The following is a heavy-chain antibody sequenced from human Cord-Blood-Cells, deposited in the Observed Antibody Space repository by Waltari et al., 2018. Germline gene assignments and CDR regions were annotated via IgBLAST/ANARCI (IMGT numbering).Heavy chain of an antibody. D-gene: IGHD2-2*01. V-gene: IGHV4-34*01. Sequence: QVQLQQWGAGLLKPSETLSLTCAVYGGSFRGSYWSWIRQPPGKGLEWIGEINHSGSTNYNPSLKSRVTISVDTSKNHFSLKLSSVPAADTAVYYCASRPDIVVVPAAKDNWFDPWGQGTLVTVSS. CDR1: GGSFRGSY. CDR2: INHSGST. J-gene: IGHJ5*02. CDR3: ASRPDIVVVPAAKDNWFDP.